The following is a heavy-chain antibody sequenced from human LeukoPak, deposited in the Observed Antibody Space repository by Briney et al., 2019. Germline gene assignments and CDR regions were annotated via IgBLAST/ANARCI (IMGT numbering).Heavy chain of an antibody. CDR3: ARGSDYCSGGSCYSEWGSGYYYYGMDV. CDR1: GYTFTSYD. D-gene: IGHD2-15*01. CDR2: MNPNSGNT. Sequence: ASVKVSCKASGYTFTSYDINWVRQATGQGLEWMGWMNPNSGNTGYAQKFQGRVTMTRNTSISTAYMELSSLRSEDTAVYYCARGSDYCSGGSCYSEWGSGYYYYGMDVWGQGTTVTVSS. V-gene: IGHV1-8*01. J-gene: IGHJ6*02.